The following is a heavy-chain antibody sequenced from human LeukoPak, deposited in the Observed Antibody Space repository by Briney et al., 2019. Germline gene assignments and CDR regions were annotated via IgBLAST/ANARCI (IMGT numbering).Heavy chain of an antibody. CDR1: GFILSRYA. D-gene: IGHD2-15*01. V-gene: IGHV3-23*01. Sequence: PGGSLRLSCVASGFILSRYAMTWVRQAPGKGLEWVSGISGSGGSTYYADSVKGRFTISRDNAKNSLYLQMNSLRAEDTAVYYCAREVAYWGQGTLVTVSS. J-gene: IGHJ4*02. CDR2: ISGSGGST. CDR3: AREVAY.